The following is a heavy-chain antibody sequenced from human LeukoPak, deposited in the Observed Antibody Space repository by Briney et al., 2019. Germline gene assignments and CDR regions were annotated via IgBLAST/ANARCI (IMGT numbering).Heavy chain of an antibody. D-gene: IGHD6-19*01. CDR2: IYYSGSS. V-gene: IGHV4-59*01. J-gene: IGHJ5*02. CDR1: GGSISRYY. CDR3: ARQLAVACSGVSWFDP. Sequence: SGALSLPFTVSGGSISRYYWRWIRRPPGKGVEGSGYIYYSGSSNYNPALKRRGTISVDTDKKQISLKVSSVTAADTAVYYCARQLAVACSGVSWFDPWGQGTLVTVSS.